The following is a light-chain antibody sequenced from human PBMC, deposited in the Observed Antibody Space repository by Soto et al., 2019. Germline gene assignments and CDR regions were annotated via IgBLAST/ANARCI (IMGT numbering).Light chain of an antibody. V-gene: IGLV2-8*01. Sequence: QSALTQPPSASGSPGQSVTISCTATSSDIGGYNFVSWYQQHPGKAPKLMIYDVTKRPSGVPDRFSGSKSGNTASLTVSGLQAEDEADYYCASYAGVNNLLFGGGTKLTVL. CDR2: DVT. J-gene: IGLJ2*01. CDR3: ASYAGVNNLL. CDR1: SSDIGGYNF.